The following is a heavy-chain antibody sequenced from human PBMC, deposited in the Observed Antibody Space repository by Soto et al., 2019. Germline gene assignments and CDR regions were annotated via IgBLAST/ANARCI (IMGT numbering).Heavy chain of an antibody. Sequence: EVQLVESGGGLLQPGGSRRLSCVVSGFTFSSYSINWVRQAPGTGMEWVSYISSSGDTKYYAESVKGLFTISRDNAKNTMYLQMNSLRDEDAPVYYWARALGQWLADSFDIWGRGTMVTVSS. CDR2: ISSSGDTK. D-gene: IGHD6-19*01. CDR1: GFTFSSYS. J-gene: IGHJ3*02. CDR3: ARALGQWLADSFDI. V-gene: IGHV3-48*02.